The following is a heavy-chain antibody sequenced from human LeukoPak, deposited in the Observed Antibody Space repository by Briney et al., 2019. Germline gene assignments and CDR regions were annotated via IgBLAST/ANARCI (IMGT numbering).Heavy chain of an antibody. CDR1: GGSISSHY. D-gene: IGHD1-1*01. CDR2: LYYSGNS. Sequence: SETLSLTCTVSGGSISSHYWSWVRQPPGKRLECIENLYYSGNSNYNPSLKSRVTISVDTSKNQFSLKLTSVTAADTAVYYCARPFHNLDYWGQGTLVTVSS. CDR3: ARPFHNLDY. J-gene: IGHJ4*02. V-gene: IGHV4-59*11.